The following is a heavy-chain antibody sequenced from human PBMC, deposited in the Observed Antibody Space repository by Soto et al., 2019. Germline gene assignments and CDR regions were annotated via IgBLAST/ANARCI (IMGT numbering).Heavy chain of an antibody. J-gene: IGHJ6*02. V-gene: IGHV3-23*01. CDR1: GFTFSSYA. CDR2: ISGSGVTT. Sequence: VQLLESGGGLVQPGGSPRLSCAASGFTFSSYAMNWVRQAPGKGLEWVSGISGSGVTTYYADSVKGRFTISRDNSKNTLFLQMNSPRADDTAVYYCAKTKQWLVKDYDFGMDVWGQGTTVTVSS. D-gene: IGHD6-19*01. CDR3: AKTKQWLVKDYDFGMDV.